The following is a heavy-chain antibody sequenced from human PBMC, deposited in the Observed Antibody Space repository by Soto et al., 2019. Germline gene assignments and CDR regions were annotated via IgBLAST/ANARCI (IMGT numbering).Heavy chain of an antibody. D-gene: IGHD5-12*01. V-gene: IGHV4-39*02. CDR2: IFYNGRT. Sequence: QVPLQEPGPGLVKPSETLSLTCSVSGGSISSPTYYWGWVRRAPGGGPEWIGNIFYNGRTDYNPSLQSRVTISVDTSKNQFSLTLVSVTAADTAVYYCARGGSSADDEPDWFDPWGHGTLVTVS. CDR3: ARGGSSADDEPDWFDP. J-gene: IGHJ5*02. CDR1: GGSISSPTYY.